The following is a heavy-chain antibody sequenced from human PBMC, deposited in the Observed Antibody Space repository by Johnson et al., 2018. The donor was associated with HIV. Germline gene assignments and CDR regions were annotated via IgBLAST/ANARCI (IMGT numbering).Heavy chain of an antibody. V-gene: IGHV3-11*04. CDR2: ISSSGSTI. Sequence: GSLRLSCAASGFTFSDYYMSWIRQAPGKGLEWVSYISSSGSTIYYADSVKGRFTISRDNAKNSLYLQMSSLRTDDTAIYYCARPGIVVLPAGAFDIWGPGTMVTVSS. CDR1: GFTFSDYY. D-gene: IGHD2-2*01. J-gene: IGHJ3*02. CDR3: ARPGIVVLPAGAFDI.